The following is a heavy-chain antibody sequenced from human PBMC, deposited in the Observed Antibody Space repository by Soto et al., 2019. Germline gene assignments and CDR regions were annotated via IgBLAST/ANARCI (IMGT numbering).Heavy chain of an antibody. D-gene: IGHD6-13*01. V-gene: IGHV4-59*01. CDR2: IYYSGST. CDR1: GGSISSYY. CDR3: ASAYSSSWKWFDP. J-gene: IGHJ5*02. Sequence: SETLSLTCTVSGGSISSYYWSWIRQPPGKGLEWIGYIYYSGSTNYNPSLKSRVTISVDTSKNQFSLKLSSVTAADTAVYYCASAYSSSWKWFDPWGQGTLVTVSS.